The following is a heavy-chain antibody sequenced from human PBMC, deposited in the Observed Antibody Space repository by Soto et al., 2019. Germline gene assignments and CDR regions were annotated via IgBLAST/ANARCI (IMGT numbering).Heavy chain of an antibody. Sequence: SXTLSLTCTVSGGSISSYYWSWIRQPPVKGLEWIGYIYYSGSTNYNPSLKSRVTISVDTSKNQFSLKLSSVTAADTAVYYCARVGRLYYYGMDVWGQGTTVTVSS. CDR1: GGSISSYY. J-gene: IGHJ6*02. CDR3: ARVGRLYYYGMDV. CDR2: IYYSGST. V-gene: IGHV4-59*01.